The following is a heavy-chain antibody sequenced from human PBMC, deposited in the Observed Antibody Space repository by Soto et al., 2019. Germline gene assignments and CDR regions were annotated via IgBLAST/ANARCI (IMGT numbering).Heavy chain of an antibody. V-gene: IGHV4-4*02. Sequence: QVQLQESGPGLVKPSGTLSLTCAVSGDSVSSPYYWCWVRQPPGKGLEGIGDVFHTGTTSYNPSLRSRVTISMDKSNNQFSLDLRSVTAADTAVYYCARSAGWYAVHSWGPGTLVIVS. CDR3: ARSAGWYAVHS. J-gene: IGHJ4*02. CDR1: GDSVSSPYY. CDR2: VFHTGTT. D-gene: IGHD6-19*01.